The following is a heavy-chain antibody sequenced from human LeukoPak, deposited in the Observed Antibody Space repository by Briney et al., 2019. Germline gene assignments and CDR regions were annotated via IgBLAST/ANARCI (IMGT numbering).Heavy chain of an antibody. V-gene: IGHV1-8*01. D-gene: IGHD3-3*01. CDR3: ARATQRRYDFWSGYYSNCFDP. CDR2: MNPNSGNT. Sequence: ASVKVSCKASGYAFTSYDINWVRQATGQGLEWMGWMNPNSGNTGYAQKFKGRVTMTRNTSISTAYMELSSLRSEDTAVYYCARATQRRYDFWSGYYSNCFDPWGQGTLVTVSS. CDR1: GYAFTSYD. J-gene: IGHJ5*02.